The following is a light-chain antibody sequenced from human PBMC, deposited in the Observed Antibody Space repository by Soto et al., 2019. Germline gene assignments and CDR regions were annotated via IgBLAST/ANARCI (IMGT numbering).Light chain of an antibody. V-gene: IGKV1-6*01. CDR2: GTS. CDR3: LQDNSYPRT. J-gene: IGKJ1*01. CDR1: QDIRTE. Sequence: QMTQSPSSLSASVGDRVTITCRASQDIRTELGWYQQKPGKAPKLLIYGTSTLHSGVPARFSGSGSGTDFTLTISSLQPEDFATYYCLQDNSYPRTFGQGTKVEVK.